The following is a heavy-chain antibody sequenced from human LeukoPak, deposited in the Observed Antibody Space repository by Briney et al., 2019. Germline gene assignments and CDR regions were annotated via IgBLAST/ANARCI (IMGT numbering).Heavy chain of an antibody. CDR3: ARSLRGYSYGPPFDY. CDR1: GGSISSYY. CDR2: IYYSGST. D-gene: IGHD5-18*01. J-gene: IGHJ4*02. Sequence: SETLSLTCTVSGGSISSYYWSWIRQPPGKGLEWIGYIYYSGSTNYNPSLKSRVTISVDTSKNQFSLKLSSVTAADTAVYYCARSLRGYSYGPPFDYWGQGTPVTVSS. V-gene: IGHV4-59*01.